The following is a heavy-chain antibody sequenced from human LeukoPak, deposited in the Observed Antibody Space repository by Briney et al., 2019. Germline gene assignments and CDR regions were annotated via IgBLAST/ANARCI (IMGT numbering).Heavy chain of an antibody. CDR2: ISAYNGNT. Sequence: ASVKVSCKASGYTFTSYGISWVRQAPGQGLEWMGWISAYNGNTNYVQKLQGRITMTTDTSTSTAYMELRSLRSDDTAVYYCARDLYDYGDYVDWGQGTLVTVSS. CDR1: GYTFTSYG. CDR3: ARDLYDYGDYVD. D-gene: IGHD4-17*01. J-gene: IGHJ4*02. V-gene: IGHV1-18*01.